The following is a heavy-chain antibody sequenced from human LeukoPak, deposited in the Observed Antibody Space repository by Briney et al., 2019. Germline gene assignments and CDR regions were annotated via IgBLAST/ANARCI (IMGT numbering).Heavy chain of an antibody. Sequence: PSETLSLTCTVSGGSISSSCCSWGWIRQPPGKGLEWIGSAHYSGSTYYNPSLKSRVTISVDTSKNQFSLKLSSVTAADTAVYYCARLAGTYYYYYMDVWGKGTTVTVSS. CDR2: AHYSGST. CDR3: ARLAGTYYYYYMDV. J-gene: IGHJ6*03. V-gene: IGHV4-39*07. CDR1: GGSISSSCCS. D-gene: IGHD2-15*01.